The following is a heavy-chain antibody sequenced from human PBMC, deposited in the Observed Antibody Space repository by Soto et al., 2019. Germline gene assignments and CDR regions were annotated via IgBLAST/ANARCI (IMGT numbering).Heavy chain of an antibody. D-gene: IGHD3-22*01. CDR1: GFTFRRNG. V-gene: IGHV3-30*03. Sequence: QVQLVESGGGVVQPGTSLRLTCAGSGFTFRRNGMHWVRQAPGKGLEWVALVSYDGSKKYYVDSVKGRFTISRDNSENTLYLQMNSLRAEDTAVYYCARWVGGTMSDNSGKYDSWGQGTLVTVSS. CDR3: ARWVGGTMSDNSGKYDS. CDR2: VSYDGSKK. J-gene: IGHJ5*01.